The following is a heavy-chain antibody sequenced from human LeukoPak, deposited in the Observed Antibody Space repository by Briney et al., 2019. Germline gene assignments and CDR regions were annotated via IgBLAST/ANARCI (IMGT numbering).Heavy chain of an antibody. V-gene: IGHV3-21*01. Sequence: GGSLRLSCAASGFTFSSYSMNWVRQAPGQGLEWVSSISGTSTYIYYADSVRGRFTIYRDNAKNSLYLQMNSLRAEDTAVYYCARDREAGHGLDVYWGQGTLVTVSS. D-gene: IGHD6-19*01. CDR2: ISGTSTYI. CDR1: GFTFSSYS. J-gene: IGHJ4*02. CDR3: ARDREAGHGLDVY.